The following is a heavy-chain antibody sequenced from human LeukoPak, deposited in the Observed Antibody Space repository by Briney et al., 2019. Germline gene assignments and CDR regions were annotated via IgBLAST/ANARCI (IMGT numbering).Heavy chain of an antibody. J-gene: IGHJ4*02. V-gene: IGHV3-48*04. CDR3: ARDQSTYYDILTGYYEGSDY. Sequence: GGSLRLSCAASGFTFSSYSMNWVRQAPGKGLEWVSYISSSSSTIYYADSVKGRFTISRDNAKNSLYLQMNSLRAEDTAVYYCARDQSTYYDILTGYYEGSDYWGQGTLVTVSS. CDR1: GFTFSSYS. CDR2: ISSSSSTI. D-gene: IGHD3-9*01.